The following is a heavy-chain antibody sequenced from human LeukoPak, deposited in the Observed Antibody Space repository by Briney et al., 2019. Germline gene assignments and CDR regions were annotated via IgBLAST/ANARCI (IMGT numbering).Heavy chain of an antibody. J-gene: IGHJ1*01. CDR3: AKYFASGSYYKLPH. V-gene: IGHV3-23*01. Sequence: PGGSLRLSCAASGFTFSSYAMSWVRQAPGKALEWVSTISGSGAYTYYADSVKGRFTISRDNSKNTLYLQMNSLRAEDTAVYYCAKYFASGSYYKLPHWGQGTLVTDSS. CDR1: GFTFSSYA. CDR2: ISGSGAYT. D-gene: IGHD3-10*01.